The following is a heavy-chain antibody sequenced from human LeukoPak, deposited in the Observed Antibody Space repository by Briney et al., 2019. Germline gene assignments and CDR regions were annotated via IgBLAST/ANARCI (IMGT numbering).Heavy chain of an antibody. V-gene: IGHV4-59*01. CDR1: GGSFSDYY. D-gene: IGHD5-18*01. CDR2: IYYSGST. CDR3: ARTTEGGYTSDYFYYYYMDV. Sequence: PSETLSLTCAVYGGSFSDYYWSWIRQPPGKGLEWIGYIYYSGSTNYNPSLKSRVTISVDTSKNQFSLKLSSVTAADTAVYYCARTTEGGYTSDYFYYYYMDVWGKGTTVTISS. J-gene: IGHJ6*03.